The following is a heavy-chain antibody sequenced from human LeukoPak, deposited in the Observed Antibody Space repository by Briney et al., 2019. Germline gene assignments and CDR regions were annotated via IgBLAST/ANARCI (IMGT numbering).Heavy chain of an antibody. CDR3: ARSRRRAILRGNY. CDR2: MNPNSGNT. CDR1: GYTFISYD. J-gene: IGHJ4*02. D-gene: IGHD2-21*01. Sequence: ASVKVSCKASGYTFISYDINWVRQATGQGLEWMGWMNPNSGNTGYAQKFQGRVTMTRNTSISTAYMELGSLRSEDTAVYYCARSRRRAILRGNYWGQGTLVTVSS. V-gene: IGHV1-8*01.